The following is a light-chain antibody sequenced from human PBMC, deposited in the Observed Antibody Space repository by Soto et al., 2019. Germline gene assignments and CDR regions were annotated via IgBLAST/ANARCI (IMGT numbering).Light chain of an antibody. CDR3: QQYHRASWT. J-gene: IGKJ1*01. CDR2: RAS. CDR1: QSISSW. Sequence: DIHMTQSPSTLSASVGDRVIITCRASQSISSWLAWYQQKPGKAPNLLIYRASTLKSGIPSRFSGSGSGTEFTLTISSLQPDDFATYYCQQYHRASWTFGPGTKVEIK. V-gene: IGKV1-5*03.